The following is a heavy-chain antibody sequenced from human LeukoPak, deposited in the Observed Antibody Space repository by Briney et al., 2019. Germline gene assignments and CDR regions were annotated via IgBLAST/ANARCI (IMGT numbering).Heavy chain of an antibody. CDR3: ARGHSGYDHFDY. Sequence: GGSLRLSCAASGFTFSSYSMNWVRQAPGKGLEWVSSISSSSSYIYYADSVKGRFTISRDNAKNSLYLQMNSLRAEDTAVYYCARGHSGYDHFDYWGQGTLVTVSS. CDR2: ISSSSSYI. D-gene: IGHD5-12*01. CDR1: GFTFSSYS. J-gene: IGHJ4*02. V-gene: IGHV3-21*01.